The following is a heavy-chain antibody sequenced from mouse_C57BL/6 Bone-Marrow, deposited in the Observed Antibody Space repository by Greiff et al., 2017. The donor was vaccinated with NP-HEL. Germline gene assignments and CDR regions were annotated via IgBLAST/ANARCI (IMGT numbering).Heavy chain of an antibody. CDR1: GFTFSSYA. V-gene: IGHV5-4*01. CDR3: ARAFYGMDY. Sequence: EVQGVESGGGLVKPGGSLKLSCAASGFTFSSYAMSWVRQTPEKRLEWVATISAGGSYTYYPDNVKGRFTISRDNAKNNLYLQMSHLKSEDTAMYYCARAFYGMDYWGQGTSVTVSS. CDR2: ISAGGSYT. J-gene: IGHJ4*01.